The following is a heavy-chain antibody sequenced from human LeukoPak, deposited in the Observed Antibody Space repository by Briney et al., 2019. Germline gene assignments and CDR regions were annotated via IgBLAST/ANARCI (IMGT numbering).Heavy chain of an antibody. CDR1: GFSFSSYG. J-gene: IGHJ4*02. V-gene: IGHV3-30*02. CDR3: ARDRDTRSYYILY. D-gene: IGHD3-10*01. Sequence: GGSLRLSCAASGFSFSSYGIHWVRLAPGKGLEWVAFINYNGNNKYYADSVKGRFTISRDNSKNTVYLEMNSLRDGDTAVYYCARDRDTRSYYILYWGQGTLVTVSS. CDR2: INYNGNNK.